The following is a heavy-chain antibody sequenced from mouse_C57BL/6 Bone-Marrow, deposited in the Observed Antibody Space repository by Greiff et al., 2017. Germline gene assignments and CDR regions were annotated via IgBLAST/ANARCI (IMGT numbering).Heavy chain of an antibody. V-gene: IGHV1-74*01. CDR1: GYTFTSYW. CDR3: ASQGLYYYGSSYPYYAMDY. CDR2: IHPSDSDT. D-gene: IGHD1-1*01. Sequence: QVQLQQSGAELVKPGASVKVSCKASGYTFTSYWMHWVKQRPGQGLEWIGRIHPSDSDTNYNQKFKGKATLTVDKSSSTAYMQLSSLTSEDSAVYYCASQGLYYYGSSYPYYAMDYWGQGTSVTVSS. J-gene: IGHJ4*01.